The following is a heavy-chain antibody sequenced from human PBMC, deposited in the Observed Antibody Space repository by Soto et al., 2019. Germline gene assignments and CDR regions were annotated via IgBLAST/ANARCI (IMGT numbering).Heavy chain of an antibody. J-gene: IGHJ6*02. CDR1: GFPFSSYS. Sequence: PGGSLRLSCAASGFPFSSYSMNWVRQAPGKGLEWVSSISSSSSYIYYADSVKGRFTISRDNAKNSLYLQMNSLRAEDTAVYYCARGNSDYYYGMDVWGQGTTVTVSS. CDR2: ISSSSSYI. CDR3: ARGNSDYYYGMDV. D-gene: IGHD1-1*01. V-gene: IGHV3-21*01.